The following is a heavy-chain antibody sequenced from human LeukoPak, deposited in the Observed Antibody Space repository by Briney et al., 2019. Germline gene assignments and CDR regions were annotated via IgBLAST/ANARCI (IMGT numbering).Heavy chain of an antibody. CDR3: ARDGIAAAGTGNFDY. Sequence: PGGSLRLSCAASGFTFYDYGMSWVRQAPGKGLEWVSGINWNGGSTGYADSVKGRFTISRDNAKNSLYLQMNSLRAEDTALYYCARDGIAAAGTGNFDYWGQGTLVTVSS. V-gene: IGHV3-20*04. J-gene: IGHJ4*02. CDR2: INWNGGST. CDR1: GFTFYDYG. D-gene: IGHD6-13*01.